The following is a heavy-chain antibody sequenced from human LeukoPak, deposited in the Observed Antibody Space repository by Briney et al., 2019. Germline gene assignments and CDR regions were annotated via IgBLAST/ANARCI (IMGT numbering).Heavy chain of an antibody. D-gene: IGHD6-6*01. Sequence: PGGSLRLSCAASGFTFSSYGMHWVRQAPGKGLEWVAVIWYDGSNKYYADSVKGRFTISRDNSKNTLYLQMNSLRAEDTAVYYCARDGKYSTLRSPDYWGQGTLVTVSS. CDR2: IWYDGSNK. CDR1: GFTFSSYG. J-gene: IGHJ4*02. V-gene: IGHV3-33*01. CDR3: ARDGKYSTLRSPDY.